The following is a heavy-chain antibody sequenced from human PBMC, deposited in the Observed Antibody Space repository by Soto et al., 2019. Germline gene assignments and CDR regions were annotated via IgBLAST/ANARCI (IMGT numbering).Heavy chain of an antibody. D-gene: IGHD6-19*01. CDR1: GFSLSNARMG. J-gene: IGHJ3*02. Sequence: QVTLKESGPVLVKPTETLTLTCTVSGFSLSNARMGVSWIRQPPGKALEWLAHIFSNDEKSYSTSLKSRLTISKDTSKSQVVLTMTNMDPVDTDTYYCARGQGAVAALKAGFDIWGQGTMVTVSS. CDR2: IFSNDEK. V-gene: IGHV2-26*01. CDR3: ARGQGAVAALKAGFDI.